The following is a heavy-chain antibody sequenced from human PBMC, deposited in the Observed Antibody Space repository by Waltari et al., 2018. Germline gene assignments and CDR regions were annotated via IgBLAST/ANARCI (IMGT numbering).Heavy chain of an antibody. J-gene: IGHJ6*02. CDR3: AREFSRSCFHGLDG. CDR1: GFIFSNYG. Sequence: QVQLVESGGGVVQPGGSLRLSCAASGFIFSNYGFHWVRQAPGKGLCWVSLFQYDGSIKAYADSVKGRFTSSREKSKSTLYLQMNSLRAEDTAVYYCAREFSRSCFHGLDGWGQGTAVTVSS. V-gene: IGHV3-33*05. CDR2: FQYDGSIK. D-gene: IGHD2-2*01.